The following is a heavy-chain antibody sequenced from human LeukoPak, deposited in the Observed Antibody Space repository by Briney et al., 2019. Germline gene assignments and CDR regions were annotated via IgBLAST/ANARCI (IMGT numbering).Heavy chain of an antibody. CDR3: ARIGYSYGYGSDY. CDR2: IYPGDSDT. Sequence: GESLKISCKGSGYSFTSYWIGWVRQMPGKGLEWMGIIYPGDSDTRYSPSFQGQVTSSADKSITTPYLQWSSLKASDTAMYYCARIGYSYGYGSDYWGQGTLVTVSS. D-gene: IGHD5-18*01. V-gene: IGHV5-51*01. J-gene: IGHJ4*02. CDR1: GYSFTSYW.